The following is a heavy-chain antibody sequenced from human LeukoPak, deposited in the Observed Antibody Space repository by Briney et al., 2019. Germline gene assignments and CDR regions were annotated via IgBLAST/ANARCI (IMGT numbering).Heavy chain of an antibody. V-gene: IGHV1-69*13. CDR1: GGTFSSYA. CDR3: AVWFGELSPFDY. Sequence: SVKVSCKASGGTFSSYAISWVRQAPGRGLEWMGGIIPIFGTANYAQKFQGRVTITADESTSTAYMELSSLRSEDTAVYYCAVWFGELSPFDYWGQGTLVTVSS. D-gene: IGHD3-10*01. J-gene: IGHJ4*02. CDR2: IIPIFGTA.